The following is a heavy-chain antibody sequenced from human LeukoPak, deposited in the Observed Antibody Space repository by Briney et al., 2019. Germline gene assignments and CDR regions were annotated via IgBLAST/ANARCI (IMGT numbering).Heavy chain of an antibody. Sequence: SETLSLTCTVSGGSISSGSYYWSWIRQPAGKGLEWIGRIYTSGSTNYNPSLKSRVTISVDTSKNQFSLKLSSVTAADTAVYYCARDLSSSWYGWFDPWGQGTLVTVSS. V-gene: IGHV4-61*02. J-gene: IGHJ5*02. D-gene: IGHD6-13*01. CDR2: IYTSGST. CDR1: GGSISSGSYY. CDR3: ARDLSSSWYGWFDP.